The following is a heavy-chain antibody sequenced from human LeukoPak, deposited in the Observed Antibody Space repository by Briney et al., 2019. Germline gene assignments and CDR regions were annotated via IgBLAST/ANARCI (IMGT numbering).Heavy chain of an antibody. V-gene: IGHV3-66*01. CDR1: GFIVSDSW. J-gene: IGHJ4*02. CDR3: AIRKSGNAIDY. Sequence: GGSLRLSCAASGFIVSDSWLSWVRQAPGKGLEWVSVIYSGGSTNYADSVKGRFTISRDNSKNTLYLLMNSLRAEDTAVYYCAIRKSGNAIDYWGQGTLVTVSS. D-gene: IGHD5-12*01. CDR2: IYSGGST.